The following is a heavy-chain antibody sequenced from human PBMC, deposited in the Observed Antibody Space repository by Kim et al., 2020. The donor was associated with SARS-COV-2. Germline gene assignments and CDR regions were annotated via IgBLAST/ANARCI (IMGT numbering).Heavy chain of an antibody. V-gene: IGHV4-59*08. CDR2: IYYSGST. D-gene: IGHD3-16*01. CDR3: ARLAGGVNYD. J-gene: IGHJ4*02. Sequence: SETLSLTCTVSGGSISSYYWSWIRQPPGKGLEWIGYIYYSGSTNYNPSLKSRVTISVDTSKNQFSLKLSSVTAADTAVYYCARLAGGVNYDWGQGTLVTVSS. CDR1: GGSISSYY.